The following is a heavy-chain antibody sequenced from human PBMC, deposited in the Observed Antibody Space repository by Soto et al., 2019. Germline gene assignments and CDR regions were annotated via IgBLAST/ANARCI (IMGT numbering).Heavy chain of an antibody. CDR1: GYTFTSYG. CDR2: ISAYNGNT. CDR3: ARERTHDYGGNSGLPYCSCGMDV. V-gene: IGHV1-18*01. D-gene: IGHD4-17*01. Sequence: QVQLVQSGAEVKKPGASVKVSCKASGYTFTSYGISWVRQAPGQGLEWMGWISAYNGNTNYAQKLQGRVTLTTDTSTSTAYMDLRSLTAHYPAAYYCARERTHDYGGNSGLPYCSCGMDVRGQGTTVTVSS. J-gene: IGHJ6*02.